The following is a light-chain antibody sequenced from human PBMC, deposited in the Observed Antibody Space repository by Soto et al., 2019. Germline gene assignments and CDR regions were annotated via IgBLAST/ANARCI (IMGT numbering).Light chain of an antibody. CDR1: SSDVGGYNY. V-gene: IGLV2-14*01. CDR3: SSSTSSDTLL. CDR2: EVS. Sequence: QSALTKPASVSGSPGQSITISCTGTSSDVGGYNYVSWYQQHPGKAPKLMIYEVSNRPSGVSNRFSGSKSGNTASLTISGLQDEDEADYYCSSSTSSDTLLFGGGTKLTVL. J-gene: IGLJ2*01.